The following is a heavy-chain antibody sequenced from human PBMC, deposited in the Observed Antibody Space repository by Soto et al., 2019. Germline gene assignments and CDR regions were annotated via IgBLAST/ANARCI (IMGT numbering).Heavy chain of an antibody. CDR1: GFTFSEYS. Sequence: GGSLRLSCSASGFTFSEYSMHWVRQAPGKGLQYVSTISSGGDITYYADSVKGRFTISRDNSKNTLYLQMNSLRPEDTAVYYCVKVSTFYDILTGYYSTNFFDPWGQGTLVTVSS. CDR2: ISSGGDIT. V-gene: IGHV3-64D*06. D-gene: IGHD3-9*01. CDR3: VKVSTFYDILTGYYSTNFFDP. J-gene: IGHJ5*02.